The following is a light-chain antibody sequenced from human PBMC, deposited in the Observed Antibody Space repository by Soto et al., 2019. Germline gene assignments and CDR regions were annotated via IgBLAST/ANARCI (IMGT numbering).Light chain of an antibody. Sequence: QSVLTQPPSVSGAPGQRVTISCSGTSSNIGAGYDVHWYHQLPGTAPKLLIFGNNNRPSGVPARFSASRSGTSASLAITGLPAEDEADYYCQSVDTHLRGAVFGGGTKLTVL. CDR1: SSNIGAGYD. V-gene: IGLV1-40*01. CDR2: GNN. CDR3: QSVDTHLRGAV. J-gene: IGLJ3*02.